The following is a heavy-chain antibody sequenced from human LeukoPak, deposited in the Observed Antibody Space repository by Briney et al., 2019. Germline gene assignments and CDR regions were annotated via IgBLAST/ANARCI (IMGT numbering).Heavy chain of an antibody. Sequence: SETLSPTCSVSGGSVSNYYWSWIRQPPGKGLEWIGYVYYTGSTNYNPSLKSRVTMFEDKSKNQFSLRLYSVTVADTAVYYCARHFAYSSSSYFDYWGQGSLVTVPS. J-gene: IGHJ4*02. D-gene: IGHD6-6*01. CDR1: GGSVSNYY. CDR3: ARHFAYSSSSYFDY. V-gene: IGHV4-59*08. CDR2: VYYTGST.